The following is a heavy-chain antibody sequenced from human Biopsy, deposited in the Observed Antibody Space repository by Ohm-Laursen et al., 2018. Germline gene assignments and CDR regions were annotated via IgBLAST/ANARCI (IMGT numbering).Heavy chain of an antibody. D-gene: IGHD3-3*01. Sequence: SETLSLTCTVSGGSIGGSGDYWSWIRQPPGKGLEWIGYISDTGTTNYNPSLRGRVAMSVDTSKNQFSLQITSVTAAYTAMFFCARLFRLDDYWNDDPPDGFDVWGQGTMVTVSS. CDR2: ISDTGTT. CDR3: ARLFRLDDYWNDDPPDGFDV. J-gene: IGHJ3*01. V-gene: IGHV4-61*08. CDR1: GGSIGGSGDY.